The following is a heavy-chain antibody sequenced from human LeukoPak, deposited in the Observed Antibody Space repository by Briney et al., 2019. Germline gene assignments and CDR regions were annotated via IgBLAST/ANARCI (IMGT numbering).Heavy chain of an antibody. V-gene: IGHV3-23*01. CDR1: GFTFSSYA. D-gene: IGHD2-2*01. CDR3: ARGLVVVPADYYYYYYMDV. J-gene: IGHJ6*03. Sequence: GGSLRLSCAASGFTFSSYAMSWVRQAPGKGLEWVSAISGSGGSTYYADSVKGRFTISRDNSRNTLNLQMNSLRAEDTAVYYCARGLVVVPADYYYYYYMDVWGKGTTVTVSS. CDR2: ISGSGGST.